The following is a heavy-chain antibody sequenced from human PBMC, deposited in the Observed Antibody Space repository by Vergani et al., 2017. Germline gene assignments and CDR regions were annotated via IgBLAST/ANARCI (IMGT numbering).Heavy chain of an antibody. CDR3: ARGTGGWPTGGGYFDY. D-gene: IGHD6-19*01. Sequence: QLQLQESGPGLVKPSETLSLTCTVSGGSISSSSYYWGWIRQPPGKGLEWIGSIYYSGSTYYNPSLKSRVTISVATSKDQVTLKPSSVTAADTAVYYCARGTGGWPTGGGYFDYWGQGTLVTVSS. CDR1: GGSISSSSYY. CDR2: IYYSGST. J-gene: IGHJ4*02. V-gene: IGHV4-39*07.